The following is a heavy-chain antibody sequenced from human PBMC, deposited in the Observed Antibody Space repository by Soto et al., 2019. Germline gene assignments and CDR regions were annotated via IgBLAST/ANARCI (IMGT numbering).Heavy chain of an antibody. Sequence: QVQLQESGPVLVKPSQTLSLTCTVSGGSISSGDYYWSWIRQPPGKVLEWIGYIYYSGSTYYNPSLKSRVTRSVDTSKNQFSLKLSSVTAADTAVYYCAREPVATGGFDYWGQGTLVTVSS. V-gene: IGHV4-30-4*01. D-gene: IGHD1-26*01. CDR1: GGSISSGDYY. CDR3: AREPVATGGFDY. J-gene: IGHJ4*02. CDR2: IYYSGST.